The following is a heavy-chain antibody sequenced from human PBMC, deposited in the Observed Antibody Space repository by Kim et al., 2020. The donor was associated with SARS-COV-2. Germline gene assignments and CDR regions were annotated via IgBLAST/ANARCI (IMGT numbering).Heavy chain of an antibody. CDR2: IEPSDSYT. J-gene: IGHJ5*02. D-gene: IGHD5-18*01. V-gene: IGHV5-10-1*01. Sequence: GASLKISCKASGYTFTNYWIPWVRQMPGKGLEWVGRIEPSDSYTNHNPSFQGHVTISVDKSISTAYLQWSSLEASDTAMYYCARYSYGYFQWLDPWGQGTLVTVSS. CDR3: ARYSYGYFQWLDP. CDR1: GYTFTNYW.